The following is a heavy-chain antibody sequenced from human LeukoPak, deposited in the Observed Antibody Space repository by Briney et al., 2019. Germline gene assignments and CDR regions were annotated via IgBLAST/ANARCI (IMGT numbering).Heavy chain of an antibody. CDR1: GFPFGDFA. CDR2: IKTQVYGGTT. J-gene: IGHJ4*02. CDR3: TRDHRDDWNPGYYFDY. V-gene: IGHV3-49*04. Sequence: GGSLRLSCTTSGFPFGDFAMNWVRQAPGKGLEWVGFIKTQVYGGTTEYGASVKGRFTISRDDSRAIAYLQMSSLKTEDTAVYFCTRDHRDDWNPGYYFDYWGQGALVTVSS. D-gene: IGHD1-1*01.